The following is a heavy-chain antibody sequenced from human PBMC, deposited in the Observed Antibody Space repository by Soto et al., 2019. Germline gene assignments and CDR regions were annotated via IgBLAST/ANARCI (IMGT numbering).Heavy chain of an antibody. Sequence: QVQLVQSGAEVKKPGASVTVSCKASGYTFTTHAIHWVRQAPGHRPEWMGWISAGSGDTKYSPKFQGRVTITSDTSASTAYMELSSLRSEDTAVYYCVRTRYADNWGQGTLVTVSS. CDR3: VRTRYADN. V-gene: IGHV1-3*01. D-gene: IGHD3-16*01. J-gene: IGHJ4*02. CDR1: GYTFTTHA. CDR2: ISAGSGDT.